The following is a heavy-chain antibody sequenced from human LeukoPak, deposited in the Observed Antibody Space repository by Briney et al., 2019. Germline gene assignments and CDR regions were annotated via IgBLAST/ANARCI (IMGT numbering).Heavy chain of an antibody. CDR2: TYISGST. D-gene: IGHD2-15*01. V-gene: IGHV4-4*07. CDR1: GGSISSYY. CDR3: AGDRARYCSGGSCYMLDY. J-gene: IGHJ4*02. Sequence: SETLSLTCTVSGGSISSYYWIWIRQPAGKGLEWIGRTYISGSTNYNPSLKSRVTMSVDTSKKQFSLKLSSVTAADTAVYYCAGDRARYCSGGSCYMLDYWGQGTLVTVSS.